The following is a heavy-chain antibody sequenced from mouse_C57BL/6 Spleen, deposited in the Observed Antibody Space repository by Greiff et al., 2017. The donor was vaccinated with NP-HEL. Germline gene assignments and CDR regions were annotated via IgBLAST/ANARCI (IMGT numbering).Heavy chain of an antibody. V-gene: IGHV5-9-1*02. D-gene: IGHD2-2*01. CDR3: TRDGDGYGYFDY. J-gene: IGHJ2*01. Sequence: EVMLVESGEGLVKPGGSLKLSCAASGFTFSSYAMSWVRQTPEKRLEWVAYISSGGDYIYYADTVKGRFTISRDNARNTLYLQMSSLKSEDTAMYYCTRDGDGYGYFDYWGQGTTLTVSS. CDR2: ISSGGDYI. CDR1: GFTFSSYA.